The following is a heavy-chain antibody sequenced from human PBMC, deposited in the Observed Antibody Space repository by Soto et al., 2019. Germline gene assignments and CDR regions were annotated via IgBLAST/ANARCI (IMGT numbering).Heavy chain of an antibody. V-gene: IGHV4-30-4*01. CDR1: GDSIRSGNHY. Sequence: QVQLQESGPGLVKPSQTLSLTCTVSGDSIRSGNHYWSWIRQPPGKGLEWIGYIYYSGSTYYSPSLKTRATISADTSKNQFSLKLNSVTGADTAVYYCAGVDILAAYGCMDVWGQGTTVTVSS. CDR3: AGVDILAAYGCMDV. CDR2: IYYSGST. D-gene: IGHD3-9*01. J-gene: IGHJ6*02.